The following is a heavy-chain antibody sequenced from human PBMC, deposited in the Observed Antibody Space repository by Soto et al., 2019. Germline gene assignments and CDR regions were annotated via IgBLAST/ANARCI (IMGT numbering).Heavy chain of an antibody. V-gene: IGHV3-23*01. CDR3: ARQAKIGDRSQFYFDS. J-gene: IGHJ4*02. D-gene: IGHD3-16*01. Sequence: GGSLRLSCASSGFTLSMSAVNWVRQAPGKGLEWVSYISDSGDRTYYADSVKGRFTISRDNSQDTLYLQMDSLRPDDTAVYYCARQAKIGDRSQFYFDSWGQGTLVTVSS. CDR1: GFTLSMSA. CDR2: ISDSGDRT.